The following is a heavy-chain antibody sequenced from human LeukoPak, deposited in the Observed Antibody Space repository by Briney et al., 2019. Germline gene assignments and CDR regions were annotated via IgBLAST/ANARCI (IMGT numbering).Heavy chain of an antibody. CDR3: ARESISGHRDFDF. Sequence: PGGSLRLSCAASGFTFSSYSMNWVRQAPGKGLKWISYISSGSRTIFYGDSVKGRFTVSRDNAKNSLYLQMRSLRAEDTAVYYCARESISGHRDFDFWGQGTLVTVSS. D-gene: IGHD2-21*01. CDR2: ISSGSRTI. CDR1: GFTFSSYS. J-gene: IGHJ4*02. V-gene: IGHV3-48*01.